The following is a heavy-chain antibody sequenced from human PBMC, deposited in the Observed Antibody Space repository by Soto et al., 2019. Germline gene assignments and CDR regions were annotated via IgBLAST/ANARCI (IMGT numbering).Heavy chain of an antibody. V-gene: IGHV4-31*03. Sequence: SETLSLTCTVSGGSLSGGGYYWSWLRQLPGKGLEWIGYIYYTGKTYYNPALKSRLAMSVDTSKNQFSLKLSSVTAADSALYYCARVFAGSFDYWGQGTLVTVSS. CDR1: GGSLSGGGYY. CDR2: IYYTGKT. D-gene: IGHD2-21*01. J-gene: IGHJ4*02. CDR3: ARVFAGSFDY.